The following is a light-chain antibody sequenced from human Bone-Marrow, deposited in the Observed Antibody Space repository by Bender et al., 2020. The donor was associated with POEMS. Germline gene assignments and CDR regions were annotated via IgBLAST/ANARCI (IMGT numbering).Light chain of an antibody. J-gene: IGLJ2*01. Sequence: QSALTQPASVSGSPGQSIIISCTGTSSDVGGYNYVSWYQQNPGKAPKLMIYEVSYRPSGISDRFSGSRSGNTASLTISGLQAEDEADYYCTSYAGSSTLIIGGGTKVTVL. CDR2: EVS. CDR1: SSDVGGYNY. CDR3: TSYAGSSTLI. V-gene: IGLV2-14*01.